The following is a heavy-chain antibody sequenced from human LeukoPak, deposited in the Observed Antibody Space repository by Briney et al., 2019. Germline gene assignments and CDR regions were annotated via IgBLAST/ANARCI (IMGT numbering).Heavy chain of an antibody. CDR1: GYTFTGYY. V-gene: IGHV1-2*02. D-gene: IGHD3-22*01. J-gene: IGHJ4*02. CDR3: ATDLENYDSSGCDY. CDR2: INPNSGGT. Sequence: ASVKLSCTASGYTFTGYYMHWVRQAPGQGLEWMGWINPNSGGTNYAKKFQGRVTMTRDTSISTAYMELSRLRSDDTAVYYCATDLENYDSSGCDYWGQGTLVTVSS.